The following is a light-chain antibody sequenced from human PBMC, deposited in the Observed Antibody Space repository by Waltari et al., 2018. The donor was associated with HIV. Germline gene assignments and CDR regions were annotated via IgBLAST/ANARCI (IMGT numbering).Light chain of an antibody. J-gene: IGKJ1*01. Sequence: ETLMTQSPATVSASPGEGVTIFCRASQTVGANVAWYKQKVGQAPRLLVFGASTRATAIPDRLHGSGSGTEFTLTINSLQSEDFGVYYCQQYNRWPWTFGQGTRVEV. CDR3: QQYNRWPWT. V-gene: IGKV3-15*01. CDR2: GAS. CDR1: QTVGAN.